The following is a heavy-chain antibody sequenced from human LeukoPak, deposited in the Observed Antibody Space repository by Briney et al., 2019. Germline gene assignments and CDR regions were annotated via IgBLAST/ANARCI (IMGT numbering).Heavy chain of an antibody. CDR1: GFTLNKYW. CDR3: VRVYITSSYLDF. Sequence: GGSLRLSCVASGFTLNKYWMHWVRQAPGKGLVWVSRMNIDGTSTSYADSVKGRFTISRDNAKNKVYLQMNSLRVEDTAVYYCVRVYITSSYLDFWGQGTLVTVSS. J-gene: IGHJ4*02. CDR2: MNIDGTST. V-gene: IGHV3-74*01. D-gene: IGHD6-6*01.